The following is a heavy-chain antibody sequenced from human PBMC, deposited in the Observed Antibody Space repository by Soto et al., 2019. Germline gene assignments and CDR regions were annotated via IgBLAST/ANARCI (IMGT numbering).Heavy chain of an antibody. J-gene: IGHJ4*02. Sequence: GGSLRLSCAAPGFTFSSYGMHWVRQAPGKGLEWVAVIWYDGSNKYYADSVKGRFTISRDNSKNTLYLQMNSLRAEDTAVYYCAREFFSSSWLLVYWGQGTLVTVSS. CDR2: IWYDGSNK. V-gene: IGHV3-33*01. CDR3: AREFFSSSWLLVY. D-gene: IGHD6-13*01. CDR1: GFTFSSYG.